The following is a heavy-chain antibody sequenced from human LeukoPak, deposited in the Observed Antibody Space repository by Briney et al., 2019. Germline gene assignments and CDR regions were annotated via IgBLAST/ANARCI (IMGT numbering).Heavy chain of an antibody. J-gene: IGHJ5*02. CDR3: ARGSARWFDP. CDR1: GFTFSDSY. Sequence: GGSLRLSCAASGFTFSDSYMSWIRQAAGKGLEWVSYISSTSSHTNYADSVKGRFTISRDNAKKSLYLQMDSLRAEDTAVYYCARGSARWFDPWGQGTLVTVSS. V-gene: IGHV3-11*05. CDR2: ISSTSSHT.